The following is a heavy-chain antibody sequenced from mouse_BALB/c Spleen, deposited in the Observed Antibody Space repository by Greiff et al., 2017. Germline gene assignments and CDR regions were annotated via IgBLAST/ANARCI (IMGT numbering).Heavy chain of an antibody. Sequence: VQLQQSGPELVKPVASMTISCKASGYSFTGYTMNWVKQSHGKNLEWIGLINPYNGGTSYNQKFKGKATLTVDKSSSTAYMELLSLTSEDSAVYYCARSYGNFPWYFDVRGAGTTVTVSA. V-gene: IGHV1-18*01. CDR2: INPYNGGT. CDR1: GYSFTGYT. CDR3: ARSYGNFPWYFDV. D-gene: IGHD2-1*01. J-gene: IGHJ1*01.